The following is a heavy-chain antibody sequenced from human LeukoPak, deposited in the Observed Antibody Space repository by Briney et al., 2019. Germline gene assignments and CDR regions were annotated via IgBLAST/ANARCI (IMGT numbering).Heavy chain of an antibody. CDR3: ARGYCSGGSCGSTCFYYGRDV. V-gene: IGHV4-34*01. J-gene: IGHJ6*04. CDR2: INHSGST. Sequence: SETLSLTCAVYGGSFSSYYWSWVRQPPGKGLEWVGEINHSGSTNYNPSLKRRVTISVDTSKNQFSLKLSSVTAADTAVYYCARGYCSGGSCGSTCFYYGRDVWGRGTTVTVSS. CDR1: GGSFSSYY. D-gene: IGHD2-15*01.